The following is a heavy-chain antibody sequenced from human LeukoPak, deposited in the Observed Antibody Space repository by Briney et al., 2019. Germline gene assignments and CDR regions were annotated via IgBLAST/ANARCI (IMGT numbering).Heavy chain of an antibody. D-gene: IGHD3-22*01. CDR2: ISGSGDNT. J-gene: IGHJ4*02. Sequence: PGGSLRLSCAASGFTFSSYWMNWVRQAPGKGLEWVSGISGSGDNTYYADSVKGRFTISRDNSKNTLYVQVNSLGTEDTAAYYCAKGSYYDSSGSFYFDYWGQGTLVTVS. CDR1: GFTFSSYW. CDR3: AKGSYYDSSGSFYFDY. V-gene: IGHV3-23*01.